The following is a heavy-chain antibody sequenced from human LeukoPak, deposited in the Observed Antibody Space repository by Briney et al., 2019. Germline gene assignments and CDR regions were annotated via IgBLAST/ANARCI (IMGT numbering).Heavy chain of an antibody. D-gene: IGHD4-11*01. Sequence: SETLSLTCTVSGGSISSGGYYWSWIRQHPGKGLEWIGYIYYSGSTYYNPSLKSRVTISVDTSKNQFSLKLSSVTAADTAVYYCARETTVTTLGIYYYYYMDVWGKGTMVTVSS. CDR3: ARETTVTTLGIYYYYYMDV. CDR1: GGSISSGGYY. CDR2: IYYSGST. V-gene: IGHV4-31*03. J-gene: IGHJ6*03.